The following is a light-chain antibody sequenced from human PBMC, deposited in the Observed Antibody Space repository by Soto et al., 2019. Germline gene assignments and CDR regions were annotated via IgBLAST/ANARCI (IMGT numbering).Light chain of an antibody. J-gene: IGLJ3*02. CDR2: EVI. Sequence: QSALTQPPSASGSPGQSVTISCTGTSSDVGRYNYVSWYQQYPGKAPKLVIYEVIKRPSGVPDRFSGSKSGNTASLTVSGLQAEDGAHYYCSSYAGNNNLVFGGGTKLTVL. CDR1: SSDVGRYNY. V-gene: IGLV2-8*01. CDR3: SSYAGNNNLV.